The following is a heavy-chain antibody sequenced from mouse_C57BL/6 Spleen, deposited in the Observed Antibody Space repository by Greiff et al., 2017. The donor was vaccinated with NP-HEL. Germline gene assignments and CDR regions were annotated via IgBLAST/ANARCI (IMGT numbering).Heavy chain of an antibody. Sequence: QVQLQQPGAELVKPGASVKISCKASGYTFTSYCITWVKQRPGQGLEWIGDIYPGSGSTNYNEKFKSKATLTVDTSSSTAYMQLSSLTSEDSAVYYCERLYGNTWYCDVWGTGTTVTLSS. V-gene: IGHV1-55*01. CDR1: GYTFTSYC. CDR2: IYPGSGST. D-gene: IGHD2-1*01. CDR3: ERLYGNTWYCDV. J-gene: IGHJ1*03.